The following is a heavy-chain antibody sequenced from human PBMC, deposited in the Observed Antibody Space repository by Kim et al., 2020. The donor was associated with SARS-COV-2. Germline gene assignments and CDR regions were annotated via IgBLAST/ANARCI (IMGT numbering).Heavy chain of an antibody. CDR1: GFTFSSYS. D-gene: IGHD3-10*01. J-gene: IGHJ3*02. CDR3: AREGIVLWFGTFDI. CDR2: ISSSSSTI. Sequence: GGSLRLSCAASGFTFSSYSMNWVRQAPGKGLEWVSYISSSSSTIYYADSVKGRFTISRDNAKNSLYLQMNSLRDEDTAVYYCAREGIVLWFGTFDIWGQGTMVTVSS. V-gene: IGHV3-48*02.